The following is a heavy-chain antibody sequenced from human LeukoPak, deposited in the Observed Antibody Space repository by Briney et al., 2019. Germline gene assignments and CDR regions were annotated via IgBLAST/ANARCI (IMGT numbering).Heavy chain of an antibody. J-gene: IGHJ3*02. CDR2: IWYDGSTK. CDR1: GFAFSSYG. V-gene: IGHV3-33*01. D-gene: IGHD6-19*01. Sequence: GGSLRLSCAASGFAFSSYGMHWVRQAPGKGLEWVAVIWYDGSTKYYADSVKGRFTISRDNSKNTLYLQMNSLRAEDTAVYYCARMGGWYYDAFDIWGQGTLVTVSS. CDR3: ARMGGWYYDAFDI.